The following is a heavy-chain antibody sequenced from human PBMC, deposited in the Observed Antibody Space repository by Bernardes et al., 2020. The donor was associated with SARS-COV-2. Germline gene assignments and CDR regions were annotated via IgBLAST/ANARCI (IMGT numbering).Heavy chain of an antibody. Sequence: ASVKVSCKASGYTFTCYYMHWVRQAPGQGLEWMGWINPNSGGTNYAQKFQGRVTMTRDTSISTAYMELSRLRSDDTAVYYCARSYLVVAAPYYYGMDVWGQGTTVTVSS. D-gene: IGHD2-15*01. V-gene: IGHV1-2*02. CDR1: GYTFTCYY. CDR2: INPNSGGT. J-gene: IGHJ6*02. CDR3: ARSYLVVAAPYYYGMDV.